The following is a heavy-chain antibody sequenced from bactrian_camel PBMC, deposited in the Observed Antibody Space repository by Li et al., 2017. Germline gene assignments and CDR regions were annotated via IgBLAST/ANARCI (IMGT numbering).Heavy chain of an antibody. Sequence: QLVESGGGLVQPGGSLRLSCAASGFTFRDYGMHWVRQAPGKGLEWVSSIHDDGSITYYSDSVKDRFTMSRDNAKNTLHLQMNSLKSEDTAVYYCAARLVAGRRGVGAFGYCYHNYWGQGTQVTVS. J-gene: IGHJ4*01. CDR1: GFTFRDYG. V-gene: IGHV3S6*01. D-gene: IGHD6*01. CDR2: IHDDGSIT. CDR3: AARLVAGRRGVGAFGYCYHNY.